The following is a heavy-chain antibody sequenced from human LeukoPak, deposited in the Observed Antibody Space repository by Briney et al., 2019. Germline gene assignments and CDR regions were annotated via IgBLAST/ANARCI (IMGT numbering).Heavy chain of an antibody. Sequence: ASVKASCKASGYTFTGYYMHWVRQAPGRGLEWMGWINPNSGGTNYAQKFQGRVTMTRDTSISTAYMELSRLRSDDTAVYYCARDYYDSSGGYWGQGTLVTVSS. CDR2: INPNSGGT. CDR1: GYTFTGYY. V-gene: IGHV1-2*02. D-gene: IGHD3-22*01. CDR3: ARDYYDSSGGY. J-gene: IGHJ4*02.